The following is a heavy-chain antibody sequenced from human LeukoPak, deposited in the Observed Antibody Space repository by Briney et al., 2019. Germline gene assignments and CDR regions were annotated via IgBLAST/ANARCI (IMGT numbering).Heavy chain of an antibody. CDR1: GFTFSSYS. V-gene: IGHV3-48*01. CDR3: ARDGCSTSCYNIDS. CDR2: VSGSSSRM. J-gene: IGHJ4*02. D-gene: IGHD2-2*02. Sequence: GGSLRLSCAASGFTFSSYSMNWVRQAPGKGLEWVSYVSGSSSRMFYADSVKGRFTISRDNAKNSLYLQMNGLRAEDTAVYYCARDGCSTSCYNIDSWGQGTLVIVSS.